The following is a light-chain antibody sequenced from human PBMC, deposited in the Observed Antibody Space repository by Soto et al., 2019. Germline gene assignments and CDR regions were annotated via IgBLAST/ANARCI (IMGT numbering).Light chain of an antibody. J-gene: IGLJ1*01. CDR3: SSYASTSTAV. Sequence: QSALTQPASVSGSPGQSITISCTGTSSDVGAYNYVSWYQQHPDKAPQLMIYEVNYRPSGVSNRFSGSKSGITASLTISGLQAEDEADYYCSSYASTSTAVFGTGTKLTVL. CDR1: SSDVGAYNY. V-gene: IGLV2-14*01. CDR2: EVN.